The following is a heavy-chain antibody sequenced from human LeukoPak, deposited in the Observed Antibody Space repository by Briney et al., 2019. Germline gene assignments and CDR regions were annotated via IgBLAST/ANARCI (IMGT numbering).Heavy chain of an antibody. CDR3: ARKAYSGGWRNFDY. CDR2: IYHSGST. J-gene: IGHJ4*02. D-gene: IGHD6-19*01. Sequence: SETLSLTCTVSGGSISSSSYYWGWIRQPPGKGLEWIGSIYHSGSTYHNPSLKSRVTMSADTSKNQFSLKLSSVTAADTAVYYCARKAYSGGWRNFDYWGQGTLVTVSS. CDR1: GGSISSSSYY. V-gene: IGHV4-39*07.